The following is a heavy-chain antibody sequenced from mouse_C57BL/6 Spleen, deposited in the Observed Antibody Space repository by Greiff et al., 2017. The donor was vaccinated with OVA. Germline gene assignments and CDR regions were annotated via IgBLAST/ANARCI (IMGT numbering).Heavy chain of an antibody. CDR3: ARVFNYAMDY. Sequence: QVQLQQPGAELVMPGASVKLSCKASGYTFTSYWMHWVKQRPGQGLEWIGEIDPSDSYTNYNQKFKGKSTLTVDKSSSTAYMQLSSLTSEDSAVYYCARVFNYAMDYWGQGTSGTVSS. J-gene: IGHJ4*01. CDR2: IDPSDSYT. V-gene: IGHV1-69*01. CDR1: GYTFTSYW.